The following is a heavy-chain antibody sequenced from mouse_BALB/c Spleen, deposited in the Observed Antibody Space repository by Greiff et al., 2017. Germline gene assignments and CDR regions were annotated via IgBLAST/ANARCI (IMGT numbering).Heavy chain of an antibody. Sequence: QVQLQQSGPELVKPGASVKISCKASGYAFSSSWMNWVKQRPGQGLEWIGRIYPGDGDTNYNGKFKGKATLTADKSSSTAYMQLSSLTSVDSAVYFCANHYYGSRGGFAYWGQGTLVTVSA. CDR2: IYPGDGDT. J-gene: IGHJ3*01. CDR1: GYAFSSSW. V-gene: IGHV1-82*01. D-gene: IGHD1-1*01. CDR3: ANHYYGSRGGFAY.